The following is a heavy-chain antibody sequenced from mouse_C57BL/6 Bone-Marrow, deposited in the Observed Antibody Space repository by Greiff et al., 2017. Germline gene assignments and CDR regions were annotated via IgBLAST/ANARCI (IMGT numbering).Heavy chain of an antibody. V-gene: IGHV10-1*01. CDR1: GFSFNNYA. J-gene: IGHJ4*01. D-gene: IGHD2-2*01. CDR2: IRSKSNNYAT. Sequence: EVKLVESGGGLVQPKGSLKLSCAASGFSFNNYAMNWVRQAPGKGLEWVARIRSKSNNYATYYADSVKDRFTISRDDSESMLYLQMNNLKTEDTAMYYCVRHRGLRYYARDYWGQGTSVTVSS. CDR3: VRHRGLRYYARDY.